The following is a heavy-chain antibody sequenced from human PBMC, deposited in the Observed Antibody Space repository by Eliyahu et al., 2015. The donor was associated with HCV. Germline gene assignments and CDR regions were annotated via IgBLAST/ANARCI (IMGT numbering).Heavy chain of an antibody. CDR3: VKGGIPVAGSPGFDY. J-gene: IGHJ4*02. Sequence: EVQLVESGGGLVQPGRSLRLPCAASGFTFDDYAMHWVRQAPGKGLEWVSGISWNTGSRGYADSVKGRFTISRDNAKSSLFLQMNSLRPEDTALYYCVKGGIPVAGSPGFDYWGQGTLVTASS. D-gene: IGHD6-19*01. CDR1: GFTFDDYA. CDR2: ISWNTGSR. V-gene: IGHV3-9*01.